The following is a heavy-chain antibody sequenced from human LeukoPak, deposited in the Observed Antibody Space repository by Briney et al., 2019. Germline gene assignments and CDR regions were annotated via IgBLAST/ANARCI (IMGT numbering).Heavy chain of an antibody. CDR3: ARDRSSSWYFDY. CDR1: GFTFSSYA. J-gene: IGHJ4*02. Sequence: GGSLRLSCAASGFTFSSYAMSWVRQAPGKGLEWVSAISGSGGSTYYADSVKGRFTISRDNAKNSLYLQMNSLRAEDTAVYYCARDRSSSWYFDYWGQGTLGTVSS. V-gene: IGHV3-23*01. D-gene: IGHD6-13*01. CDR2: ISGSGGST.